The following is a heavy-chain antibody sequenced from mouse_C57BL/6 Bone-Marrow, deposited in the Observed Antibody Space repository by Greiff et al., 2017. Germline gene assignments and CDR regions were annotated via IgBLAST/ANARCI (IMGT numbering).Heavy chain of an antibody. J-gene: IGHJ1*03. CDR2: IDPENGDT. D-gene: IGHD2-3*01. Sequence: EVQGVESGAELVRPGASVKLSCTASGFNIKDDYMHWVKQRPEQGLEWIGWIDPENGDTAYASKFQGKATITADTSSNTAYLQLSSLTSEDTAVYYCTTWLLRYFDVWGTGTTVTVSS. CDR1: GFNIKDDY. V-gene: IGHV14-4*01. CDR3: TTWLLRYFDV.